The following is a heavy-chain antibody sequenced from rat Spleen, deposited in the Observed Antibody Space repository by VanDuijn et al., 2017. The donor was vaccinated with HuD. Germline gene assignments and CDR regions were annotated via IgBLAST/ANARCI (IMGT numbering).Heavy chain of an antibody. CDR3: TGGGHSALNWFAY. Sequence: EVQLVESGGGLVQPGSPLKLSCAVSGFTFSSSWLNWIRQAPGKGLEWVASITRDGSSTYYPDTVKGRFVISKDNAKDTGYLHMHNLRSEDTAMYYCTGGGHSALNWFAYWGQGTLVTVSS. D-gene: IGHD3-3*01. CDR1: GFTFSSSW. J-gene: IGHJ3*01. CDR2: ITRDGSST. V-gene: IGHV5-35*01.